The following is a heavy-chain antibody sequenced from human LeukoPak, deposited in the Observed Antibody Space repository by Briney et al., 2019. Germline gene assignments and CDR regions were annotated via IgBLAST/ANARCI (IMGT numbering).Heavy chain of an antibody. J-gene: IGHJ4*02. CDR3: TKEAGYGGCDFGDY. D-gene: IGHD5-12*01. CDR2: SSGSCGST. Sequence: GGSLRLSCTVSGFTFSNYAYYWVRHAPGKGLELVSGSSGSCGSTYYADSVKSRCTIFRDNSKNTRYLQMNSLRAADTAVYYSTKEAGYGGCDFGDYWGQGTLVTVSS. CDR1: GFTFSNYA. V-gene: IGHV3-23*01.